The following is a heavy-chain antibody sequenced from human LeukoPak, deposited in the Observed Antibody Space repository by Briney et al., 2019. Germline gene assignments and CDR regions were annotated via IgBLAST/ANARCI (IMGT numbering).Heavy chain of an antibody. Sequence: GGSLRLSCAASGFTFSSYAMHWVRQAPGKGLEWVAVISYDGSNKSSADSVKGRFSISRDKSKNTLYLQMDSLRAEDTAVYYCVRDGYNWNYDYWGQGTLVTVSS. CDR1: GFTFSSYA. CDR3: VRDGYNWNYDY. V-gene: IGHV3-30-3*01. D-gene: IGHD1-1*01. CDR2: ISYDGSNK. J-gene: IGHJ4*02.